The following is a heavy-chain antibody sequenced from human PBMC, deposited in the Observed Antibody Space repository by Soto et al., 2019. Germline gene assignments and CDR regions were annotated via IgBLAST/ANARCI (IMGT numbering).Heavy chain of an antibody. D-gene: IGHD6-19*01. Sequence: GGSLRLSCAASGFTFSSYWMHWVRQAPGKGLVWVSRINSDGSSTSYADSVKGRFTISRDNAKNTLYLQMNSLGAEDTAVYYCARDLEGSGWYYYYYYMDVWGKGTTVTVSS. J-gene: IGHJ6*03. CDR1: GFTFSSYW. CDR2: INSDGSST. CDR3: ARDLEGSGWYYYYYYMDV. V-gene: IGHV3-74*01.